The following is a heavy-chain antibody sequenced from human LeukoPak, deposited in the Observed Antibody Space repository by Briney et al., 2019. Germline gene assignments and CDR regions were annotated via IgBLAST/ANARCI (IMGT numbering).Heavy chain of an antibody. J-gene: IGHJ4*02. V-gene: IGHV1-69*05. CDR3: ARGGNSGYDPSDY. CDR1: GGTFSSYA. Sequence: SVKVSCKASGGTFSSYAISWVRQAPGQGLEWMGGIIPIFGTANYAQKFQGRVNMTRDTSTSTVYMELSSLRSEDTAVYYCARGGNSGYDPSDYWGQGTLVTVSS. D-gene: IGHD5-12*01. CDR2: IIPIFGTA.